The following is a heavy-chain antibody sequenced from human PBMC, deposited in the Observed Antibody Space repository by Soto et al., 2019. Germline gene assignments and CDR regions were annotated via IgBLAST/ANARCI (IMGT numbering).Heavy chain of an antibody. CDR2: IDGSSDYT. Sequence: GGSLRLSCAASGFLFTDYYMSWIRQPPGKGLEWLAYIDGSSDYTNSADSVKGRFTISRDNAKNSVFLQMNNLRADDTAVYYCARDLRFSSTNYFDFWGRGTLVTVSS. CDR1: GFLFTDYY. J-gene: IGHJ4*02. D-gene: IGHD2-8*01. V-gene: IGHV3-11*06. CDR3: ARDLRFSSTNYFDF.